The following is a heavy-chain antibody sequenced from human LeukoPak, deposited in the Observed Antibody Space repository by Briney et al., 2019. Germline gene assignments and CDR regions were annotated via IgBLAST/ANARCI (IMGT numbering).Heavy chain of an antibody. CDR2: ISYDGSNK. CDR3: AKDKDGMGV. J-gene: IGHJ6*02. V-gene: IGHV3-30*04. Sequence: LEWVAVISYDGSNKYYADSVKGRFTISRDNSKNTLFLQMSSLRAEDTAVYYCAKDKDGMGVWGQGTTVTVSS.